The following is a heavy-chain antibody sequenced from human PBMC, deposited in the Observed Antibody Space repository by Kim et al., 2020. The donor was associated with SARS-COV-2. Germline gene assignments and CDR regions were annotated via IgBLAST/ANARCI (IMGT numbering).Heavy chain of an antibody. V-gene: IGHV3-30-3*01. Sequence: GGSLRLSCAASGFTFSSYAMHWVRQAPGKGLEWVAVISYDGSNKYYADSVKGRFTISRDNSKHTLYLQMNSLRAEDTAVYYCARDRNPVYYYYGMDVCG. CDR2: ISYDGSNK. D-gene: IGHD1-1*01. CDR3: ARDRNPVYYYYGMDV. CDR1: GFTFSSYA. J-gene: IGHJ6*02.